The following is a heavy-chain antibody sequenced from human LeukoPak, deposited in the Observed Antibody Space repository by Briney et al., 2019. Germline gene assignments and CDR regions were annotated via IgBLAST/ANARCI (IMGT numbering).Heavy chain of an antibody. J-gene: IGHJ3*02. CDR2: ISGSGGST. Sequence: PGGSLRLSCAACGFTFSSYAMGWVRQAPGKGLEWVSAISGSGGSTYYADSVKGRFTISRDNSKNTLYLQMNSLRAEDTAVYYCAKDQILIITMIVVARRGAFDIWGQGTMVTVSS. CDR3: AKDQILIITMIVVARRGAFDI. CDR1: GFTFSSYA. D-gene: IGHD3-22*01. V-gene: IGHV3-23*01.